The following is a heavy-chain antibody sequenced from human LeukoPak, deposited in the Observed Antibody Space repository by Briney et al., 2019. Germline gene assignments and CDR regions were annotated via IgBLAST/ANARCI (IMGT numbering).Heavy chain of an antibody. J-gene: IGHJ4*02. Sequence: PGGSLRLSCAASGFTFSSYAMSWVRQAPGKGLEWVSAISGSGGSTYYADSVKGRFTISRDNSKNTLYLQMSSLRAEDTAVYYCARDLASGWYGPDYWGQGTLVTVSS. CDR2: ISGSGGST. D-gene: IGHD6-19*01. CDR1: GFTFSSYA. CDR3: ARDLASGWYGPDY. V-gene: IGHV3-23*01.